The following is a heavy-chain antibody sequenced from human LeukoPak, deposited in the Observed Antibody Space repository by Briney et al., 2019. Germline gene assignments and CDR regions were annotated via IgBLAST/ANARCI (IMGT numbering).Heavy chain of an antibody. J-gene: IGHJ6*02. CDR2: IYPGDSDT. CDR3: ARFGFGELLFGYYYYYYGMDV. V-gene: IGHV5-51*01. CDR1: GYSFTSYW. D-gene: IGHD3-10*01. Sequence: PGESLKISCKGSGYSFTSYWIGWVRQMLGKGLEWMGIIYPGDSDTRYSPSFQGQVTISADKSISTAYLQWSSLKASDTAMYYCARFGFGELLFGYYYYYYGMDVWGQGTTVTVSS.